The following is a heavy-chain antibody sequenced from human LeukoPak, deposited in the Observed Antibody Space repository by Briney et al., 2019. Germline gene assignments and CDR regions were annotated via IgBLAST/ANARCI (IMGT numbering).Heavy chain of an antibody. CDR2: IYYSGST. V-gene: IGHV4-61*01. J-gene: IGHJ3*02. D-gene: IGHD3-10*01. Sequence: PSETLSLTCTVSGYSIISGYYWSWIRQPPGKGLEWIGYIYYSGSTNYNPSLKSRVTISVDTSKNQFSLKLSSVTAADTAVYYCARVPEGGLLDAFDIWGQGTMVTVSS. CDR1: GYSIISGYY. CDR3: ARVPEGGLLDAFDI.